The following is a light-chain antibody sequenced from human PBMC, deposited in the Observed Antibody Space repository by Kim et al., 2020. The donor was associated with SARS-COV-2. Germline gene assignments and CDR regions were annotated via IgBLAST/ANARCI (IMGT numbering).Light chain of an antibody. V-gene: IGLV2-14*03. CDR2: DVY. Sequence: QSVVTQPASVSGSPGQSITISCTGTSNDIGAYDYVSWYQQHPGEAPKLIIYDVYSRPSGVSNRFSGSKSGYTASLIISGLQADDEADYYCSSYSSDTTLVIFGGGTQLTVL. CDR1: SNDIGAYDY. CDR3: SSYSSDTTLVI. J-gene: IGLJ2*01.